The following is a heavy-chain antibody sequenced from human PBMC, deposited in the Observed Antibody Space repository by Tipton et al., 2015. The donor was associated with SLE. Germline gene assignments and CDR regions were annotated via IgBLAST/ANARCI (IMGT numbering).Heavy chain of an antibody. J-gene: IGHJ4*02. Sequence: LRLSCAASGFTFSSYAMHWVRQAPGKGLEWVAVISYDGSNKYYADSVKGRFTISRDNSKNTLYLQMNSLRAEDTAVYYCARDQNVVVPAASFDYWGQGTLVTVSS. CDR2: ISYDGSNK. CDR3: ARDQNVVVPAASFDY. D-gene: IGHD2-2*01. CDR1: GFTFSSYA. V-gene: IGHV3-30*04.